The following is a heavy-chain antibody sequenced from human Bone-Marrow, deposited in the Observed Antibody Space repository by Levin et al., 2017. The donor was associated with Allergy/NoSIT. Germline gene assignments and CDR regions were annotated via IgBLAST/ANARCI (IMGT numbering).Heavy chain of an antibody. Sequence: QAGGSLRLSCAASGFTVSSNYMSWVRQAPGKGLEWVSVIYSGGSTYYADSVKGRFTISRDNSKNTLYLQMNSLRAEDTAVYYCARSCSGGTCYSPNYFDYWGQGTLVTVSS. CDR3: ARSCSGGTCYSPNYFDY. D-gene: IGHD2-15*01. CDR2: IYSGGST. J-gene: IGHJ4*02. CDR1: GFTVSSNY. V-gene: IGHV3-53*01.